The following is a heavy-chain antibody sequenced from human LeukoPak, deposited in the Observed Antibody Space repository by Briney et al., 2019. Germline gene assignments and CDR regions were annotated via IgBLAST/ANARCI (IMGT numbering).Heavy chain of an antibody. Sequence: PSETLSLTCAVYGGSFSGYYWTWIRQPPGKGLEWIGEINHSGSTNYNPSLKSRVTISVDTSKNQFSLKLSSVTAADTAVYYCASQVIVVVVAATPGASWFAPWGQGTLVTVSS. V-gene: IGHV4-34*01. J-gene: IGHJ5*02. CDR2: INHSGST. CDR3: ASQVIVVVVAATPGASWFAP. D-gene: IGHD2-15*01. CDR1: GGSFSGYY.